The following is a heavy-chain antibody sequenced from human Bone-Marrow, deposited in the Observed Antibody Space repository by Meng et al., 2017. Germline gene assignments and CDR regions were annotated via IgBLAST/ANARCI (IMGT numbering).Heavy chain of an antibody. Sequence: GGSLRLSCAASGFTFSSYAMSWVRQAPGKGLEWVSAISGSGGSAYYADSVKGRFTISRDNSKNTLYLQMNSLRAEDTAVYYCAKATSYFNELFDYWGQGTLVTVSS. J-gene: IGHJ4*02. D-gene: IGHD2/OR15-2a*01. CDR2: ISGSGGSA. V-gene: IGHV3-23*01. CDR1: GFTFSSYA. CDR3: AKATSYFNELFDY.